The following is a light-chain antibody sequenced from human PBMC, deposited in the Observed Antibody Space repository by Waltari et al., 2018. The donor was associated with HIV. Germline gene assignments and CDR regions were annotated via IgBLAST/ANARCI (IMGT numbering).Light chain of an antibody. Sequence: QSALTQPASVSGSPGQSITISCTGTSSDVGGYNYVSWYQQHPGKAPKLMIYDVSNRPSGVSNRFAGSKSGNTASLTSSGLQAEDEADYYCSSYTSSSTFWVFGGGTMLTVL. V-gene: IGLV2-14*03. CDR3: SSYTSSSTFWV. J-gene: IGLJ3*02. CDR2: DVS. CDR1: SSDVGGYNY.